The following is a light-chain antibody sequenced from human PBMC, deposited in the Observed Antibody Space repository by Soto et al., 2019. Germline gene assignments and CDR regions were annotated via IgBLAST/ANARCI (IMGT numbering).Light chain of an antibody. CDR2: WAS. CDR3: QQYESTPPT. J-gene: IGKJ2*01. CDR1: QSVLYSSNNKND. Sequence: DIVMTQSPDSLAVSLGERATINCKSSQSVLYSSNNKNDLAWYQQRPGQPPKLLIYWASTRESGVPDRFSGSGSGTDFTITITRLQAEDVAVYYCQQYESTPPTCGQGTKLEI. V-gene: IGKV4-1*01.